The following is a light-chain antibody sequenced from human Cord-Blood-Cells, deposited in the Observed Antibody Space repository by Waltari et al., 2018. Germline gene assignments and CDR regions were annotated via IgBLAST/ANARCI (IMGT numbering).Light chain of an antibody. Sequence: QSALTQPASVSGSPGQSITISCSGTSSDVGSYNLVSWYQQHPGKAPKLMIYEGSTRHSGVSNRFSGSRSGNTASLTIYGLQAEDEADYYCCSYAGSSTVVFGGGTKLTVL. CDR1: SSDVGSYNL. CDR2: EGS. J-gene: IGLJ2*01. CDR3: CSYAGSSTVV. V-gene: IGLV2-23*01.